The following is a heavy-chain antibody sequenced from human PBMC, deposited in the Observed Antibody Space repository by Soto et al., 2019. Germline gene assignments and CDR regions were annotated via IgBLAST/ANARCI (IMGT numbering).Heavy chain of an antibody. CDR1: GGSISSSSYY. J-gene: IGHJ4*02. CDR2: IYYSGST. D-gene: IGHD3-10*01. CDR3: ARRDITMVRGVIISPLSFFDY. Sequence: PSETVSLTCTVSGGSISSSSYYWGWIRQPPGKGLEWIGSIYYSGSTYYNPSLKSRVTISVDTSKNQFSLKLSSVTAADTAVYYCARRDITMVRGVIISPLSFFDYWGQGTLVTAPQ. V-gene: IGHV4-39*01.